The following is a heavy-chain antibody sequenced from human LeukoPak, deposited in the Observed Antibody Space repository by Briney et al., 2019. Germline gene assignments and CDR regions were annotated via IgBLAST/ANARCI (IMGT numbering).Heavy chain of an antibody. CDR1: GGSFSGYY. J-gene: IGHJ4*02. CDR2: IYSGGST. CDR3: ARDLGGGPLFDY. Sequence: ETLSLTCAVYGGSFSGYYWSWVRQAPGKGLEWVSVIYSGGSTYYADSVKGRFTISRDNSKNTLYLQMNSLRAEDTAVYYCARDLGGGPLFDYWGQGTLVTVSS. D-gene: IGHD4-23*01. V-gene: IGHV3-66*01.